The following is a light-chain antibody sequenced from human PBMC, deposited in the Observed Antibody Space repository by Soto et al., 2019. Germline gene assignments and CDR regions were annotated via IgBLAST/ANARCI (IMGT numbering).Light chain of an antibody. CDR2: DAS. CDR1: QGVSNH. V-gene: IGKV3-15*01. J-gene: IGKJ5*01. Sequence: EILMTQSPATLSVSPGERVTLSCRASQGVSNHLAWYQQKPGQAPRLVIYDASTRATSIPARFSGSGSGTEFTATISSLQSEDFAFYYCQQYHTWPITFGQGTRLEIK. CDR3: QQYHTWPIT.